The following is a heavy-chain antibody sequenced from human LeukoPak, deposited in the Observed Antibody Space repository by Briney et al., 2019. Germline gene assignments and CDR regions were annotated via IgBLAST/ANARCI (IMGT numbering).Heavy chain of an antibody. V-gene: IGHV3-9*01. D-gene: IGHD5-24*01. CDR1: GFTFSSYV. CDR3: AKDRGGGSQLGDAYDV. J-gene: IGHJ3*01. CDR2: ISYSSETI. Sequence: GGSLRLSCAASGFTFSSYVMHWVRQAPGKGLEWVSGISYSSETIGYVDSVKGRFTISRDNVRKSLYLQMNSLRIEDTALYYCAKDRGGGSQLGDAYDVWGQGTMVSVSS.